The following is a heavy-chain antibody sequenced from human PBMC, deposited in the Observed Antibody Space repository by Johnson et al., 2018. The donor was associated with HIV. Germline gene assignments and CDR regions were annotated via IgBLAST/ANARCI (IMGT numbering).Heavy chain of an antibody. J-gene: IGHJ3*02. CDR3: ALYPPDAFDI. D-gene: IGHD5/OR15-5a*01. V-gene: IGHV3-30*03. Sequence: QVQLVGPEKGGLIQPGGSLRLSCAASGFTFSSYDMHWVRQAPGKGLEWVAVISYDGSNKYYADSVKGRFTISKDKSKNTRSLQMNSLRAEDTAVYYCALYPPDAFDIWGQGTMVTVSS. CDR1: GFTFSSYD. CDR2: ISYDGSNK.